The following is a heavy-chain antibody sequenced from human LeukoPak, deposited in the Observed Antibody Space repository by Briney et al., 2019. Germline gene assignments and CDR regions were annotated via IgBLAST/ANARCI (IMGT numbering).Heavy chain of an antibody. Sequence: SGTLSLTCAVSGGSSSSSNWWSWVRQPQGKGLEWIGEIYHSGSTNYNPSLKSRVTISVDTSKNQFSLKLSSVTAADTAVYYCARGGSPDYWGQGTLVTVSS. D-gene: IGHD3-16*01. CDR1: GGSSSSSNW. V-gene: IGHV4-4*02. J-gene: IGHJ4*02. CDR2: IYHSGST. CDR3: ARGGSPDY.